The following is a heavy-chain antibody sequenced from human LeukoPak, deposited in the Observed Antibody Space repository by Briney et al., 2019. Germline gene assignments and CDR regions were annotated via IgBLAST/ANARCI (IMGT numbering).Heavy chain of an antibody. V-gene: IGHV3-30*18. D-gene: IGHD6-13*01. CDR3: AKDLKGIAAAGVWSWFDP. J-gene: IGHJ5*02. CDR2: ISYDGSNK. CDR1: GFTFSSYG. Sequence: PGGSLRLSCAASGFTFSSYGMHWVRQAPGKGLEWVAVISYDGSNKYYADSVKGRFTISRDNSKNTLYLQMNSLRAEDTAVYYCAKDLKGIAAAGVWSWFDPWGQGTLVTVSS.